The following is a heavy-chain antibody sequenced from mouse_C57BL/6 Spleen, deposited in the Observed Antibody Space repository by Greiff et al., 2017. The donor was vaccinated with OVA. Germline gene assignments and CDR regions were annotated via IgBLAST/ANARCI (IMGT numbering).Heavy chain of an antibody. D-gene: IGHD4-1*01. CDR2: IDPSDSYT. J-gene: IGHJ4*01. Sequence: QVQLQQPGAELVMPGASVKLSCKASGYTFTSYWMHWVKQRPGQGLEWIGEIDPSDSYTNYNQKFKGKSTLTVDKSSSTAYMQLSSLTSEDSAVYYCASAGTSGAMDYWGQGTSVTVSS. CDR1: GYTFTSYW. V-gene: IGHV1-69*01. CDR3: ASAGTSGAMDY.